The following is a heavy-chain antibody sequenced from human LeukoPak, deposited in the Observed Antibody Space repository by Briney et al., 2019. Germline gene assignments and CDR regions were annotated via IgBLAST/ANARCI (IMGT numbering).Heavy chain of an antibody. CDR2: ISWNSGSI. V-gene: IGHV3-9*01. CDR3: AKDASSEKYSVAGLFDY. J-gene: IGHJ4*02. CDR1: GFTFDDYA. D-gene: IGHD6-19*01. Sequence: GGSLRLSCAASGFTFDDYAMHWVRQAPGKGPEWVSGISWNSGSIGYADSVKGRFTISRDNAKNSLYLQMNSLRAEDTALYYCAKDASSEKYSVAGLFDYWGQGTLVTVSS.